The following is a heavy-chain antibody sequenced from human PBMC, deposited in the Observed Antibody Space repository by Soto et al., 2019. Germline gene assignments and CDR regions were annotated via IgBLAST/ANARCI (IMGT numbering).Heavy chain of an antibody. CDR2: IFHAGST. D-gene: IGHD2-2*01. CDR1: GGSIVNTNW. Sequence: PSETLSLTCTVSGGSIVNTNWWSWIRQPPGKGLEWLGAIFHAGSTNYNPSLKSRVSMSAGKSQNRFSLNLTSVAAADTAVYYCARTRQHCSGTTCYEFYFDYWGQGTLVTVSS. V-gene: IGHV4-4*02. J-gene: IGHJ4*02. CDR3: ARTRQHCSGTTCYEFYFDY.